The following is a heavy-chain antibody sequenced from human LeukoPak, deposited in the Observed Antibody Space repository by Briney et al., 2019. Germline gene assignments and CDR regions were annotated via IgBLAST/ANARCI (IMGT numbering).Heavy chain of an antibody. J-gene: IGHJ4*02. CDR1: QFTFSHYG. Sequence: PGNSLTLSCVASQFTFSHYGMHWVRQAPGKGLEWVAVIWNDGSNQYYADSVKGRFTISRDNSQNTVYLQMNSLRAEDTAVYYCAKDAQRGFDYSNSLEYWGQGTLVTVSS. CDR3: AKDAQRGFDYSNSLEY. D-gene: IGHD4-11*01. V-gene: IGHV3-33*06. CDR2: IWNDGSNQ.